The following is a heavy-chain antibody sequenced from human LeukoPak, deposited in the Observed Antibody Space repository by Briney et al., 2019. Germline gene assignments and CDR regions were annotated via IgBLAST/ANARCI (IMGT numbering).Heavy chain of an antibody. Sequence: GGSLRLSCAASGFTFSSYAMHWVRQAPGKGLEWVAVISYDGSNKYYADSVKGRFTISRDNSKNTLYLQMNSLRAEDTAVYYCARDRRLPQSMGYYFDYWGQGTLVTVSS. V-gene: IGHV3-30-3*01. J-gene: IGHJ4*02. D-gene: IGHD1-26*01. CDR1: GFTFSSYA. CDR2: ISYDGSNK. CDR3: ARDRRLPQSMGYYFDY.